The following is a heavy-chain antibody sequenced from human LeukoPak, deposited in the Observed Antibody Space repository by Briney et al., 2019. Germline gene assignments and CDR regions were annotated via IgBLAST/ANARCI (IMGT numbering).Heavy chain of an antibody. V-gene: IGHV3-30*02. Sequence: GRSLRLSRAVSRFTHSNYGMLWVRQAPGKGLEWGTFIRSDGRNKYYADSAKGRFIIYRGNYKDTLYLQMNSVRVEVTAGYYCAKDRTELGDLVVYWGQGTVVSVSS. D-gene: IGHD2-21*02. CDR1: RFTHSNYG. J-gene: IGHJ4*02. CDR2: IRSDGRNK. CDR3: AKDRTELGDLVVY.